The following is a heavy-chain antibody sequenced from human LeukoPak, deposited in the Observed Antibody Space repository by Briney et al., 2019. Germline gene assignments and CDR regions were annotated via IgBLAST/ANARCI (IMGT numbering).Heavy chain of an antibody. J-gene: IGHJ4*02. CDR3: ARVTSGEFADY. V-gene: IGHV4-31*03. CDR1: GGSISIGGYY. D-gene: IGHD3-10*01. Sequence: SETLSLTCTVSGGSISIGGYYWSWIRQHPGKGLEWIGYIYYSGITHYNPSLKSRVIISVDTSKNQFSLYLSSVTAADTAVYYCARVTSGEFADYWGQGTLVTVSS. CDR2: IYYSGIT.